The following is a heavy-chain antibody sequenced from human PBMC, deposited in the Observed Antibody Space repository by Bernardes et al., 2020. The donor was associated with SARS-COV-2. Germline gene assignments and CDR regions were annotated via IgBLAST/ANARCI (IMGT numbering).Heavy chain of an antibody. CDR3: ALEPYCTRTRCPLDY. J-gene: IGHJ4*02. CDR2: ISAYTDNT. CDR1: YYTFTRYD. Sequence: ASVKVSCKASYYTFTRYDITWVRQAPGQGLEWMGWISAYTDNTDYAQKFQGRVTMTIDTSTSTAYLELTSLRSDDTAVYYCALEPYCTRTRCPLDYWGQGTLITVSS. D-gene: IGHD2-8*01. V-gene: IGHV1-18*01.